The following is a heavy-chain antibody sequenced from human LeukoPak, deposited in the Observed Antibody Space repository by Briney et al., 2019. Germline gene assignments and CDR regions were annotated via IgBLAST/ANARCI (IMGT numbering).Heavy chain of an antibody. V-gene: IGHV4-59*08. CDR1: GGSISSYY. CDR2: IYYSGST. CDR3: ARHVSGWYGVFDY. D-gene: IGHD6-19*01. Sequence: SETLSLTCTVSGGSISSYYWSWIRQPPGKGLERIGYIYYSGSTNYNPSLKSRVTISVDTSKNQFSLKLSSVTAADTAVYYCARHVSGWYGVFDYWGQGTLVTVSS. J-gene: IGHJ4*02.